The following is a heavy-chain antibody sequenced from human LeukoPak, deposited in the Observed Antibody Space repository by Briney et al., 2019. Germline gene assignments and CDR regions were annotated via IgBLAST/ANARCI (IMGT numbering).Heavy chain of an antibody. CDR2: IRSKAYGGTT. V-gene: IGHV3-49*04. CDR3: TREDYDFWSGYSGVDY. J-gene: IGHJ4*02. CDR1: GFTFGDYA. D-gene: IGHD3-3*01. Sequence: PGRSLRLSCTASGFTFGDYAMSWVRQAPGKGLEWVGFIRSKAYGGTTEYAASVKGRFTISRDDSKSIAYLQMNSLKTEDTAVYYCTREDYDFWSGYSGVDYWGQGTLVTVSS.